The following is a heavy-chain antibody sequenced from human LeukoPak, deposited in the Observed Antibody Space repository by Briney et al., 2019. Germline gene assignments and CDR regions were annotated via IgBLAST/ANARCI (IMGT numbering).Heavy chain of an antibody. CDR2: ISSSSSYI. V-gene: IGHV3-21*01. Sequence: GGSLRLSCAASGFTFSSYSMNWVRQAPGKGLEWVSSISSSSSYIYYADSVKGRFTISRDNAKNSLYLQMNSLRAEDTAVYYCARDHSGGSGSYYKGAYFDYWGQGTLVTVSS. CDR1: GFTFSSYS. J-gene: IGHJ4*02. D-gene: IGHD3-10*01. CDR3: ARDHSGGSGSYYKGAYFDY.